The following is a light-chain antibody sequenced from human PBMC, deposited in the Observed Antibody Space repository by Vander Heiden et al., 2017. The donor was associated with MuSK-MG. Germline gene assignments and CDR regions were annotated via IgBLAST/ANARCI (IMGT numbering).Light chain of an antibody. CDR2: DAS. J-gene: IGKJ3*01. CDR1: QDISNY. V-gene: IGKV1-33*01. CDR3: QQDDNLPFT. Sequence: DIQMTQSPSSLSASVGDRVTITCQASQDISNYLNWYQQKPGKAPKLLIYDASNLETGVPSRFSGSGSGTDFTFTIISLQPEDLATYYCQQDDNLPFTFGHGTKLDIK.